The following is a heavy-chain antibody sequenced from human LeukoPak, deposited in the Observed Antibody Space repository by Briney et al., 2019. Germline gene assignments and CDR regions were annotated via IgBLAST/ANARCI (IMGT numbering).Heavy chain of an antibody. CDR3: AANIIAAAGTSAFDY. CDR1: GYTFTGYY. J-gene: IGHJ4*02. CDR2: INPNSGGT. V-gene: IGHV1-2*02. D-gene: IGHD6-13*01. Sequence: RASVKVSCKASGYTFTGYYMHWVRQAPGQGLEWMGWINPNSGGTNYAQKFQGRVTMTRDTSISTAYMELSRLRSDDTAAYYCAANIIAAAGTSAFDYWGQGTLVTVSS.